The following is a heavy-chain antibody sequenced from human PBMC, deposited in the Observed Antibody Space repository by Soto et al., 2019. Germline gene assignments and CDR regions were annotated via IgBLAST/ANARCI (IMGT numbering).Heavy chain of an antibody. Sequence: QLQLQESGSGLVKPSQTLSLTCAVSGGSISSGGYSWSWIRQPPGKGLEWIGYIYHSGSTYYNPSLKSRVTISVDRSKNQFSLKLSSVTAADTAVYYCARAIGWFGELLGGYYFDYWGHGTLVTVSS. CDR1: GGSISSGGYS. CDR3: ARAIGWFGELLGGYYFDY. D-gene: IGHD3-10*01. CDR2: IYHSGST. J-gene: IGHJ4*01. V-gene: IGHV4-30-2*01.